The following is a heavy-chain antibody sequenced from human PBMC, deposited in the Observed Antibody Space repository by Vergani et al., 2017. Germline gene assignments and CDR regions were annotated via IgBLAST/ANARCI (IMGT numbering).Heavy chain of an antibody. CDR3: AGGLPGGLAFDI. Sequence: QVQLQESGPGLVKPSETLSLTCTVSGGSISSYYWSWIRQPPGKGLEWIGYIYYSGSTNYNPSLQSRVTISVDTSTNQFSLKLSSVTAADTAVYYCAGGLPGGLAFDIWGQGTMVTVSS. CDR2: IYYSGST. CDR1: GGSISSYY. J-gene: IGHJ3*02. V-gene: IGHV4-59*01.